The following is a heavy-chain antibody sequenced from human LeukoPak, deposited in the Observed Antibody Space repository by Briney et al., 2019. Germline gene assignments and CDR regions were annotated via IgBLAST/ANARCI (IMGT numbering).Heavy chain of an antibody. CDR2: IYYSGST. V-gene: IGHV4-59*01. Sequence: PSETLSLTCTVSGVSISSYYWSWIRQPPGKGLEWVGYIYYSGSTNYNPSLKSRVTISVDTSKNQSSLKLSSVTAADTAVYYCARADVLRYFDWLDSGYYFDYWGQGTLVTVSS. CDR3: ARADVLRYFDWLDSGYYFDY. CDR1: GVSISSYY. J-gene: IGHJ4*02. D-gene: IGHD3-9*01.